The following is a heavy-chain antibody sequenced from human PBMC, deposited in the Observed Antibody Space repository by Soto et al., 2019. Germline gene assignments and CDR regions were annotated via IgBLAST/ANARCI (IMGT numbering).Heavy chain of an antibody. Sequence: QVQLLQHGAEVQRPGASVWVSCKASGVSFNSYGFAWVRQAPGQGLERLGKITPNMPLTNYAQSFQGRVTLSAETSTNTTYLELISMTAEDTAVDYCAGMKLARLDLWGQGTLVTVSS. V-gene: IGHV1-69*09. CDR1: GVSFNSYG. J-gene: IGHJ4*02. CDR3: AGMKLARLDL. CDR2: ITPNMPLT.